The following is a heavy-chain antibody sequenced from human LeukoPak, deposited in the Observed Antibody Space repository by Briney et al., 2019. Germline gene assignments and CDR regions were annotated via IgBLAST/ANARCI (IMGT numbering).Heavy chain of an antibody. J-gene: IGHJ6*03. Sequence: ASVKVSCKASGYTFTSYDINWVRQAPGQGLEWMGWINPNSGGTKYAQKFQGRVTMTRDTSISTTYMELSRLRSDDTAVYYCAIDSLHNRGKKHYYYYYYMDVWGKGTTVTISS. CDR1: GYTFTSYD. CDR2: INPNSGGT. D-gene: IGHD1-1*01. V-gene: IGHV1-2*02. CDR3: AIDSLHNRGKKHYYYYYYMDV.